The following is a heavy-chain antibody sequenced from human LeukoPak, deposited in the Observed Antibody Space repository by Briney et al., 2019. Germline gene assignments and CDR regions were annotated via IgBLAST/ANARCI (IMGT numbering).Heavy chain of an antibody. J-gene: IGHJ4*02. Sequence: PSETLSLTCSVSGASTTSYYWNWIRQAPGKGLEWIGYIYSDGTTSYSPSLKSRVTISVDTSKNQFSLKLSSVTAADTAVYYCARDRSSSPTGIDYWGQGTLVTVSS. CDR2: IYSDGTT. CDR1: GASTTSYY. V-gene: IGHV4-59*01. CDR3: ARDRSSSPTGIDY. D-gene: IGHD6-6*01.